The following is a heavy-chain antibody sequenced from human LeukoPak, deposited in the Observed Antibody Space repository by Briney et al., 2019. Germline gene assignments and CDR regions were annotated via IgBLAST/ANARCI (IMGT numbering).Heavy chain of an antibody. Sequence: GGSLRPSCAASGFTFSNYTLNWVRQAPGKGLEWVLSISSAGGYIYYADSVKGRFTISRDNAKNSLYLQMNSLRAVDTAVYYCAREIVSSNSFDNWGQGTLVTVSS. CDR3: AREIVSSNSFDN. CDR2: ISSAGGYI. CDR1: GFTFSNYT. J-gene: IGHJ4*02. V-gene: IGHV3-21*01. D-gene: IGHD2-2*01.